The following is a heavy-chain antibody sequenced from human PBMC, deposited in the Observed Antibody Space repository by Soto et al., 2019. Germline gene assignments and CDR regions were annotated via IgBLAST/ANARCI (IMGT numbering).Heavy chain of an antibody. CDR1: GGSFSGYY. V-gene: IGHV4-34*01. J-gene: IGHJ4*02. CDR3: ATRGYSGYDHDY. Sequence: SETLSLTCAVYGGSFSGYYWSWIRQPPGKGLEWIGEINHSGSTNYNPSLKSRVTISVDSSKNQFSLKLSSVTAADTAVYYCATRGYSGYDHDYWGQETLVTVSS. CDR2: INHSGST. D-gene: IGHD5-12*01.